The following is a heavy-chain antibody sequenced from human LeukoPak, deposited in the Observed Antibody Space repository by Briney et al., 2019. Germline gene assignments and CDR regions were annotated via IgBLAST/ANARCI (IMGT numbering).Heavy chain of an antibody. CDR3: ARHRDVYWFDP. Sequence: ETSETLSLTCTVSGGSISSYYWSWIRQPPGKGLEWIGYIYYSRSTNYNPSLKSRVTISVDTSKNQFSLKLSSVTAADTAVYYCARHRDVYWFDPWAREPWSPSPQ. CDR1: GGSISSYY. CDR2: IYYSRST. J-gene: IGHJ5*02. D-gene: IGHD3-10*02. V-gene: IGHV4-59*08.